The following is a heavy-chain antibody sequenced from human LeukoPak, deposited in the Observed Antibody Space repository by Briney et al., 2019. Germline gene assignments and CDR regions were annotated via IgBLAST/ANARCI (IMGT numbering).Heavy chain of an antibody. J-gene: IGHJ6*03. D-gene: IGHD3-10*01. Sequence: ASVKVSCKASGYTFTSYDINWVRQATGQGLEWMGWMNPNSGNTGYAQKFQGRVTITRNTSISTAYMELSSLRSEDTAVYYCARGPMVRGKYYYMDVWGKGTTVTVSS. V-gene: IGHV1-8*03. CDR2: MNPNSGNT. CDR3: ARGPMVRGKYYYMDV. CDR1: GYTFTSYD.